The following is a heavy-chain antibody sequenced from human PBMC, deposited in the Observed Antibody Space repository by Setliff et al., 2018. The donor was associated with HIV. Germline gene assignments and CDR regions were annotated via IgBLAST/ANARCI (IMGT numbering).Heavy chain of an antibody. J-gene: IGHJ4*02. CDR1: GGSIGSHY. CDR3: ARGFLSIFGVVSYFDY. V-gene: IGHV4-59*11. CDR2: ISYSGSP. D-gene: IGHD3-3*01. Sequence: ASETLSLTCTVSGGSIGSHYWSWIRQPPGKGLEWIGFISYSGSPNSNPSLKSRVTISVDTSKNQFSLKLSSVTAADTAVYYCARGFLSIFGVVSYFDYWGQGTLVTVSS.